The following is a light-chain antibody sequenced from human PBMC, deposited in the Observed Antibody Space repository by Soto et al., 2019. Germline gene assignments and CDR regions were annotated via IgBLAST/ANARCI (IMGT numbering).Light chain of an antibody. J-gene: IGKJ1*01. CDR3: QQYGSSSWT. CDR1: QSVMINY. V-gene: IGKV3-20*01. Sequence: EIVLTQSPGTLSLSPGERATLSCRASQSVMINYLAWYQQKAGKAPRLLIYGASSRATGIPDRFSGSGSGTDFTLTISRLESEDFAVYYCQQYGSSSWTFGQGTKV. CDR2: GAS.